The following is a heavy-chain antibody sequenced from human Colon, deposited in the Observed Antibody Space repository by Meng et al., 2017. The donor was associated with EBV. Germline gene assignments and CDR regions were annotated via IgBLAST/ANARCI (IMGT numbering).Heavy chain of an antibody. CDR2: ISKMGDGI. CDR3: ARDLGGPRDY. D-gene: IGHD6-25*01. Sequence: VRTSGGFVNPGVSFSRSCADSGFNFNDYYMTGIRQAPGKGLEWVAFISKMGDGISYAESVRGRFTISRDSATHSLYLQMNSLRAEDTAAYYCARDLGGPRDYWGQGTLVTVSS. CDR1: GFNFNDYY. J-gene: IGHJ4*02. V-gene: IGHV3-11*01.